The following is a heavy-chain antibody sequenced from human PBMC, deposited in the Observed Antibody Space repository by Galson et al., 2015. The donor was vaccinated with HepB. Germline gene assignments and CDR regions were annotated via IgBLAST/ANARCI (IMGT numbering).Heavy chain of an antibody. V-gene: IGHV3-15*01. D-gene: IGHD1-14*01. CDR2: VKSRTFGGTA. Sequence: SLRLSCAASGFTFSDARMSWVRQAPGKGLEWVGRVKSRTFGGTADYGTPVKGRFTISRDDSKHTLSLLMNSLKTEDTAVYYCTTTVRPEDFVDYWGQGSLVTVPS. J-gene: IGHJ4*02. CDR3: TTTVRPEDFVDY. CDR1: GFTFSDAR.